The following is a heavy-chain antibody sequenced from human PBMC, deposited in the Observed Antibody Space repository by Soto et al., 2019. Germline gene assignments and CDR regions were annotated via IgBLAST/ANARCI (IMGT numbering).Heavy chain of an antibody. J-gene: IGHJ6*02. V-gene: IGHV4-34*01. CDR1: GGSFSGYY. CDR2: INHSGST. D-gene: IGHD6-19*01. CDR3: AVGKRQWLVSKYYYGMDV. Sequence: SETLSLTCAVYGGSFSGYYWSWIRQPPGKGLEWIGEINHSGSTNYNPSLTSRVTISVDTSENQFSLKLSSVTAADTAVYYCAVGKRQWLVSKYYYGMDVWGQGTTVTVSS.